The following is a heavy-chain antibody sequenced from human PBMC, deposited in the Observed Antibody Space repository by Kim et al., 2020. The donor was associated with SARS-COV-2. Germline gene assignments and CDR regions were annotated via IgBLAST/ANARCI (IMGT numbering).Heavy chain of an antibody. CDR2: IKQDGSEQ. CDR3: ARDSIAAGGHDYFYGMDV. J-gene: IGHJ6*02. Sequence: GGSLRLSCAGSGFTFSTYWMSWVRQAPGKGLEWVANIKQDGSEQYYVDSVKGRFTISRDNAKNLMYLQMNSLRAEDTAVYYCARDSIAAGGHDYFYGMDVWGQGTTVTVSS. D-gene: IGHD6-13*01. CDR1: GFTFSTYW. V-gene: IGHV3-7*03.